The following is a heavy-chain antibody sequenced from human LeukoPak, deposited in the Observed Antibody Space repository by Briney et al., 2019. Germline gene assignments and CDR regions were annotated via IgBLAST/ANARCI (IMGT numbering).Heavy chain of an antibody. J-gene: IGHJ4*02. V-gene: IGHV3-11*01. CDR3: AKNSVGGSYYPIDY. CDR1: GFTFSDYY. D-gene: IGHD1-26*01. CDR2: ISSSGSTI. Sequence: GGSLRLSCAASGFTFSDYYMSWIRQAPGKGLEWVSYISSSGSTIYYADSVKGRFTISRDNSKNTLYLQMNSLRAEDTALYYCAKNSVGGSYYPIDYWGQGTLVTVSS.